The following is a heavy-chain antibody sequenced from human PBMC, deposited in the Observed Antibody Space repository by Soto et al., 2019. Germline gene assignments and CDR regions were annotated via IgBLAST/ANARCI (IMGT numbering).Heavy chain of an antibody. CDR2: IYYSGST. V-gene: IGHV4-59*08. D-gene: IGHD2-15*01. Sequence: LSETRSLTCTVSGGSISSYYWSWIRQPPGKGLEWIGYIYYSGSTNYNPSLKSRVTISVDTSKNQFSLKLSSVTAADTAVYYCARFRIGSGGSHWGQGTLVTVSS. J-gene: IGHJ4*02. CDR3: ARFRIGSGGSH. CDR1: GGSISSYY.